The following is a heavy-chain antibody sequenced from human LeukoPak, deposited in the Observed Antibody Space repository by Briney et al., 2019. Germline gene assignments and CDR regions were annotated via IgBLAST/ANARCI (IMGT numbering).Heavy chain of an antibody. CDR1: GLTFSTYV. Sequence: PGGSLRLSCAASGLTFSTYVMTWVRQAPGKGLEWVSAILGSGGGTYYTDSVKGRFTISRDNSKNTLYLQMNSLRAEDTAVYYCATTPGAYYYYHMDVWGQGTTVTVSS. CDR2: ILGSGGGT. D-gene: IGHD3-10*01. CDR3: ATTPGAYYYYHMDV. V-gene: IGHV3-23*01. J-gene: IGHJ6*02.